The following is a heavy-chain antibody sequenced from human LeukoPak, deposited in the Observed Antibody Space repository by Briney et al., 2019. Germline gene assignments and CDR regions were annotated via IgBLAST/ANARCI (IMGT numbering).Heavy chain of an antibody. V-gene: IGHV3-21*01. Sequence: PGGSLRLSCAASGFTFSSYSMNWVRQAPGKGLEWVSSISSSSSYIYYADSVKGRFTISRDNAKNSLYLQMNSLRAEDTAVYYCAKDPQPYSSSWYADYWGQGTLVTVSS. CDR3: AKDPQPYSSSWYADY. J-gene: IGHJ4*02. D-gene: IGHD6-13*01. CDR2: ISSSSSYI. CDR1: GFTFSSYS.